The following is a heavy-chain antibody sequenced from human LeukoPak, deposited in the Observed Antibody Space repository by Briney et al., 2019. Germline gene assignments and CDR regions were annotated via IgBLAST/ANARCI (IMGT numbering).Heavy chain of an antibody. Sequence: PGGSLRLSCAASGFTVSSSYMNWVRQAPGKGLEWVAVISYDGSNKYYADSVKGRFTISRDNSKNTLYLQMNSLRAEDTAVYYCARDTRRGYSYGYFVNWGQGTLVTVSS. J-gene: IGHJ4*02. CDR1: GFTVSSSY. V-gene: IGHV3-30-3*01. CDR3: ARDTRRGYSYGYFVN. CDR2: ISYDGSNK. D-gene: IGHD5-18*01.